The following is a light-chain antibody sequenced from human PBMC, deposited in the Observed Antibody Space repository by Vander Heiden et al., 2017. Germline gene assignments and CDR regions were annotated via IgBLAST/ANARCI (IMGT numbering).Light chain of an antibody. CDR2: SNN. J-gene: IGLJ2*01. CDR3: AAWDDSLNGSVV. CDR1: SSNIGSNT. V-gene: IGLV1-44*01. Sequence: QSVLTQPPSASGTPGQRVTISCSGSSSNIGSNTVNWYQQLPGTAPNLLIYSNNQRPSGVPDRFSGSKSGTSASLAISGLQSEDEADYYCAAWDDSLNGSVVFGGGTKLTVL.